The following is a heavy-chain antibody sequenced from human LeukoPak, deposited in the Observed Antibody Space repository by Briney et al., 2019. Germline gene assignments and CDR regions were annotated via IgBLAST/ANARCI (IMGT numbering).Heavy chain of an antibody. Sequence: GESLKISCKGSGYSFTSYWIGWVRQMPGKGLEWMGIIYPGDSDTRYSPSFQGQVTISADKSISTAYLQWSSLKASDTAMYYCARVSRQLQLRFYYGMDVWGQGTTVTVSS. V-gene: IGHV5-51*01. CDR2: IYPGDSDT. CDR3: ARVSRQLQLRFYYGMDV. D-gene: IGHD5-24*01. J-gene: IGHJ6*02. CDR1: GYSFTSYW.